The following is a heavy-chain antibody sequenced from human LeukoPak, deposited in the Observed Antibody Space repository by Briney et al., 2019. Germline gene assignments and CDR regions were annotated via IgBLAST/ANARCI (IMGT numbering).Heavy chain of an antibody. CDR1: GYTFTDYY. V-gene: IGHV1-2*02. J-gene: IGHJ4*02. CDR2: INPNNVT. D-gene: IGHD1-14*01. CDR3: ARIGYNHYFDY. Sequence: GASVKVSCKAFGYTFTDYYMHWVRQAPGQGLEWMGWINPNNVTNFAQTFQGRVTMTRDTSITTAYLELSRLRSDDTAVYYCARIGYNHYFDYWGQGTLVTVSS.